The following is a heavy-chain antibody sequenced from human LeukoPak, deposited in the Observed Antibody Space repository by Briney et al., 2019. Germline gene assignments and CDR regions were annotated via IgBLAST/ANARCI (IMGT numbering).Heavy chain of an antibody. CDR3: ARDDGSGIRAFDI. Sequence: KASETLSLTCTVSGGSISSYYWSWIRQPAGKGLEWIGRIYTSGSTNYNPSLKSRITMSPDTSKNQLSLKLTSVTAADTAVYYCARDDGSGIRAFDIWGQGTMVTVSS. CDR1: GGSISSYY. CDR2: IYTSGST. J-gene: IGHJ3*02. D-gene: IGHD3-10*01. V-gene: IGHV4-4*07.